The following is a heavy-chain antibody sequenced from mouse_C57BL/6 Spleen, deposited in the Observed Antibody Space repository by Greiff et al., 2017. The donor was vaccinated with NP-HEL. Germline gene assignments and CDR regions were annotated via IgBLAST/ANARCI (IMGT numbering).Heavy chain of an antibody. J-gene: IGHJ2*01. D-gene: IGHD1-1*01. V-gene: IGHV1-82*01. Sequence: QVQLKQSGPELVKPGASVKISCKASGYAFSSSWMNWVKQRPGKGLEWIGRIYPGDGDTNYKGKFTGKATLTADKSSSTAYMQLSSLTSEDSAVYFCARGYGSSYGFDYWGQGTTLTVSS. CDR1: GYAFSSSW. CDR3: ARGYGSSYGFDY. CDR2: IYPGDGDT.